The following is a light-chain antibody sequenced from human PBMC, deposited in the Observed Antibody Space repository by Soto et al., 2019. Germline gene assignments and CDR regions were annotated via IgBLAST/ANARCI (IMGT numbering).Light chain of an antibody. V-gene: IGKV3-20*01. CDR2: GAS. CDR3: QQYGSSPLT. J-gene: IGKJ4*01. CDR1: QRVSSSY. Sequence: EIVLTQSPGTLSLSPGERAALSCSASQRVSSSYLAWYQQKPGQAPRLLIYGASSRATGIPDRFSGSGSGTDFTLTISRLEPEDFAVYYWQQYGSSPLTFGGGTTVEIK.